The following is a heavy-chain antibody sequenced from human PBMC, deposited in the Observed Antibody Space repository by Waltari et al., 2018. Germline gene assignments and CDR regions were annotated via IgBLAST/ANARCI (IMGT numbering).Heavy chain of an antibody. J-gene: IGHJ4*02. Sequence: EVQLLESGGGLVQPGGSLRLSCAASGFTFSSYAMSWVRRAPGKGLEWVSAISGSGGSTYSADPVKCRFPISRDNSKNTLYLQMNSLRAEDTAVYYCAKGKNILTGYYHYWGQGTLVTVSS. CDR1: GFTFSSYA. CDR3: AKGKNILTGYYHY. D-gene: IGHD3-9*01. V-gene: IGHV3-23*01. CDR2: ISGSGGST.